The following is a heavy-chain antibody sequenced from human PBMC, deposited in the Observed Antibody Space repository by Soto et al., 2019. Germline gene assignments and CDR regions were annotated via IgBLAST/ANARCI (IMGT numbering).Heavy chain of an antibody. Sequence: ASVKVSCKASGYSFTGNSMHWVRQATGQGLEWMGWMNPNSGNTGYAQKFQGRVTMTRNTSISTAYMELSSLRSENTAVYYCARGPSGYEIDYWGQGTLVTVSS. J-gene: IGHJ4*02. V-gene: IGHV1-8*02. CDR2: MNPNSGNT. CDR1: GYSFTGNS. D-gene: IGHD5-12*01. CDR3: ARGPSGYEIDY.